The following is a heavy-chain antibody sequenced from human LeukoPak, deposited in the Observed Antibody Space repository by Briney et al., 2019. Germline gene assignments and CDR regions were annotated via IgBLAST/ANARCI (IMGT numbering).Heavy chain of an antibody. J-gene: IGHJ4*02. CDR3: ARDRSSGWYVWDY. D-gene: IGHD6-19*01. Sequence: PGGSLRLSCAASGFTFSDYYMSWIRQAPGKGLEWVSYISSSSSYTNYADSVKGRFTISRDNARNSLYLQMNSLRAEDTAVYYCARDRSSGWYVWDYWGQGTLVTVFS. V-gene: IGHV3-11*05. CDR1: GFTFSDYY. CDR2: ISSSSSYT.